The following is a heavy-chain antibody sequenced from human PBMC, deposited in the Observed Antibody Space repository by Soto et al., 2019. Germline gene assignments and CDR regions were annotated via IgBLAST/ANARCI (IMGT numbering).Heavy chain of an antibody. V-gene: IGHV1-3*01. CDR1: GYTFTSYA. D-gene: IGHD5-12*01. CDR2: INAGNGNT. Sequence: GASVKVSCKASGYTFTSYAMHWVRQAPGQRLEWMGWINAGNGNTKYSQKFQGRVTITRDTSASTAYMELSSLRSEDTAVYYCASSLDSGHDGANWFDPWXQGTLVTVSS. CDR3: ASSLDSGHDGANWFDP. J-gene: IGHJ5*02.